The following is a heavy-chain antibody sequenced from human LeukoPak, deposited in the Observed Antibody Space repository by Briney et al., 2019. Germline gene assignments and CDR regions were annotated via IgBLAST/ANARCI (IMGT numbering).Heavy chain of an antibody. CDR3: ARTQSQSGSYRYYFGY. CDR1: GASVGSAGYY. CDR2: VYYIANT. D-gene: IGHD1-26*01. J-gene: IGHJ4*02. Sequence: PSETLSLICTVSGASVGSAGYYWSWIRQPPGGGLEWIGYVYYIANTNYNPSLKSRVTMSVNPSKNQFSLKLNSVTAADTAMYYCARTQSQSGSYRYYFGYWGQGTLVTVSS. V-gene: IGHV4-61*08.